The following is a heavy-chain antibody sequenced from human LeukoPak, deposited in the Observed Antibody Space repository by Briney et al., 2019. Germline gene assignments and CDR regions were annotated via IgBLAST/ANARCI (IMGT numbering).Heavy chain of an antibody. J-gene: IGHJ3*01. CDR3: ARRNTIFGVVIDFDV. Sequence: PSETLSLTCTVSGGSISSYYWNWIRQPPGKGLEWIGYIYTSGSTNYNPPLKSRVTKSVDTSKNQFSLKMSSVTAADTAVYYCARRNTIFGVVIDFDVWGQGTMVTVSS. D-gene: IGHD3-3*01. CDR1: GGSISSYY. V-gene: IGHV4-4*09. CDR2: IYTSGST.